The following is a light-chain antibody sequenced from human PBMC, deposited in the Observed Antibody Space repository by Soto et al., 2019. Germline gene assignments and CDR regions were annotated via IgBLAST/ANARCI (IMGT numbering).Light chain of an antibody. CDR1: SSNIGARYD. V-gene: IGLV1-40*01. CDR3: QSFDSSLSGYVV. CDR2: GNS. J-gene: IGLJ2*01. Sequence: QSVLTQPPSVSGAPGQRVTISCTGSSSNIGARYDVHWYQQLPGTVPKLLIYGNSNRPSGVPDRFSGSKSGTSASLAITGLQAEDEADYYCQSFDSSLSGYVVFGGGTKLTVL.